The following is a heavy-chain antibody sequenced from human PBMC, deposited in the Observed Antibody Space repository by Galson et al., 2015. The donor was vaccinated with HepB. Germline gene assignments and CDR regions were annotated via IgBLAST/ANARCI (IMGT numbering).Heavy chain of an antibody. D-gene: IGHD1-26*01. J-gene: IGHJ4*02. CDR2: ISGSGGST. CDR1: GFTFSSYA. CDR3: ATEIVGATTRIPFDY. V-gene: IGHV3-23*01. Sequence: SLRLSCAASGFTFSSYAMSWVRQAPGKGLEWVSAISGSGGSTYYADSVKGRFTISRDNSKNTLYLQMNSLRAEDTAVYYCATEIVGATTRIPFDYWGQGTLVTVSS.